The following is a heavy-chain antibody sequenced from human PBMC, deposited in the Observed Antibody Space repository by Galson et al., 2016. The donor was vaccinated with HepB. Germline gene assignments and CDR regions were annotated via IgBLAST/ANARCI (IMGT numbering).Heavy chain of an antibody. V-gene: IGHV4-59*12. CDR2: VYYSGST. Sequence: ETLSLTCTVSGGSISSYYWSWIRQPPGKGLEWIGYVYYSGSTYSNPSLRSRLTMSVDTSTNQFSLELSSMTVADTAVYYCVRGVYCGGDCYSGADSWGQGTLVTVSS. CDR3: VRGVYCGGDCYSGADS. J-gene: IGHJ4*02. D-gene: IGHD2-21*02. CDR1: GGSISSYY.